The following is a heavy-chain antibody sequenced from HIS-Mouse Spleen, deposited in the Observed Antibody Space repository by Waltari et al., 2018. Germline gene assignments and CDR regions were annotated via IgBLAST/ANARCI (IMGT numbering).Heavy chain of an antibody. CDR1: GYTFTSYD. D-gene: IGHD3-3*01. Sequence: QVQLVQSGAEVKKPGASVKVSCKASGYTFTSYDINWVRQATGKGLEWRGWENPNRGNTGYAQKCQGRVTMTRNTSISTAYMELSSLRSEDTAVYYCARVYYDFWSGYYYWGQGTLVTVSS. CDR2: ENPNRGNT. V-gene: IGHV1-8*01. CDR3: ARVYYDFWSGYYY. J-gene: IGHJ4*02.